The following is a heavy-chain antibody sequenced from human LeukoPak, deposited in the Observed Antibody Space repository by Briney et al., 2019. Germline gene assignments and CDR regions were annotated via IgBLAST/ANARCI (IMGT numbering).Heavy chain of an antibody. J-gene: IGHJ3*02. CDR1: GGSISSYY. V-gene: IGHV4-59*12. CDR2: IYYSGST. D-gene: IGHD5-18*01. CDR3: ARGPTAMVTIEAFDI. Sequence: SETLSLTCTVSGGSISSYYWSWIRQPPGKGLEWIGYIYYSGSTNYNPSLKSRVTISVDTSKNQFSLKLSSVTAADTAVYYCARGPTAMVTIEAFDIWGQGTMVTVSS.